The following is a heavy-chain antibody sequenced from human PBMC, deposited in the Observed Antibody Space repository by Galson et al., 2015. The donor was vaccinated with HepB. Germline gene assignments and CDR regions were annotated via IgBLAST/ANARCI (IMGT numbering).Heavy chain of an antibody. CDR1: GFTFSSYW. Sequence: SLRLSCAASGFTFSSYWMSWVRQAPGKGLEWVANIKQDGSEKYYVDSVKGRFAISRDNAKNSLYLQMNSLRAEDTAVYYCARDVHVAGTFSSGMDVWGQGTTVTVSS. D-gene: IGHD6-19*01. CDR2: IKQDGSEK. CDR3: ARDVHVAGTFSSGMDV. V-gene: IGHV3-7*01. J-gene: IGHJ6*02.